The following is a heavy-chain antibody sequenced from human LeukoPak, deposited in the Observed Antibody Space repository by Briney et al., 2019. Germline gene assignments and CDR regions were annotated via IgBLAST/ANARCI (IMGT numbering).Heavy chain of an antibody. D-gene: IGHD5-12*01. J-gene: IGHJ4*02. V-gene: IGHV1-69*13. CDR2: IIPIFGTA. Sequence: ASVKVSCKTSAYTFTSYGISWVRQAPGQGLEWMGGIIPIFGTANYAQKFQGRVTITADESTSTAYMELSSLRSEDTAVYYCARENEWLRSFDYWGQGTLVTVSS. CDR1: AYTFTSYG. CDR3: ARENEWLRSFDY.